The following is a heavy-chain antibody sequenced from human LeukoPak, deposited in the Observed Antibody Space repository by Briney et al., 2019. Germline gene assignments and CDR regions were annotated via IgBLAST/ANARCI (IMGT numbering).Heavy chain of an antibody. Sequence: GGSLRLSCAASGFTFSSYSMNWVRQAPGKGLEWVSSISSSSSYIYYADSVKGRFTISRDNSKNTLYLQMNSLRAEDTAVYYCARYPLQLWSPEYYFDYWGQGTLVTVSS. CDR2: ISSSSSYI. CDR1: GFTFSSYS. J-gene: IGHJ4*02. D-gene: IGHD5-18*01. CDR3: ARYPLQLWSPEYYFDY. V-gene: IGHV3-21*04.